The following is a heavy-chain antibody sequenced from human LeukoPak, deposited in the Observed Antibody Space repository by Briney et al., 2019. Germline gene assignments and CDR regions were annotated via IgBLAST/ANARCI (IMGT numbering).Heavy chain of an antibody. CDR2: INPNNGGT. J-gene: IGHJ1*01. CDR3: ASGADAEYLHS. Sequence: ASVKVSCKASGGTFSSYAISWVRQAPGHGLEWMGWINPNNGGTKFAQKFQGRVAMTRDTSTNTIYMELNNLSSDDAAVYYCASGADAEYLHSWGQGTLVSVSS. CDR1: GGTFSSYA. D-gene: IGHD1-26*01. V-gene: IGHV1-2*02.